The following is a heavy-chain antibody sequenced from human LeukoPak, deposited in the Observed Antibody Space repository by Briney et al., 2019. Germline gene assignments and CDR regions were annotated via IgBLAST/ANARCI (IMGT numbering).Heavy chain of an antibody. V-gene: IGHV4-39*07. Sequence: ASETLSLTCTVSGGSISSSSYYWGWIRQPPGKGLEWIGSIYYSGSTYYNPSLKSRVTISVDTSKNQFSLKLSSVTAADTAVYYCARDTAYSSSWYNWFDPWGQGTLVTVSS. CDR2: IYYSGST. CDR1: GGSISSSSYY. D-gene: IGHD6-13*01. J-gene: IGHJ5*02. CDR3: ARDTAYSSSWYNWFDP.